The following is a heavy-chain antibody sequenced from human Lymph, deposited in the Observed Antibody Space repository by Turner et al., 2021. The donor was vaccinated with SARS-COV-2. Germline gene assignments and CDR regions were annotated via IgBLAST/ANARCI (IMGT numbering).Heavy chain of an antibody. Sequence: QVQLVQSGAEVKKPGASVKVSCKVSGYTLTEVSMHWVRQAPGNGLEWMGGFETEDGETIYAQKFQGRVTMTEDTSTDTAYMELSSLRSEDTAVYYCATGPYDFWSGPSPGYYGMDVWGQGTTVTVSS. J-gene: IGHJ6*02. D-gene: IGHD3-3*01. CDR3: ATGPYDFWSGPSPGYYGMDV. CDR2: FETEDGET. CDR1: GYTLTEVS. V-gene: IGHV1-24*01.